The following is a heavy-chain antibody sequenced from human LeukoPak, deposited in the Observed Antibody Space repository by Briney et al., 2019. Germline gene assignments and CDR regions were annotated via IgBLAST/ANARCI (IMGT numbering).Heavy chain of an antibody. V-gene: IGHV4-59*01. Sequence: SETLSLTCTVSGGSISSYYWGWIRQPPGKGLEWIGYIYYRGSTNYNPSLKSRVTISVDTSKNQFSLKLSSVTAADTAVYYCARSKINWFDPWGQGTLVTVSS. CDR3: ARSKINWFDP. J-gene: IGHJ5*02. CDR2: IYYRGST. CDR1: GGSISSYY.